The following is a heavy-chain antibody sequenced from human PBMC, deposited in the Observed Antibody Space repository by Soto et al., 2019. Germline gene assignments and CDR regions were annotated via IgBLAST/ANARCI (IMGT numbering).Heavy chain of an antibody. CDR1: GFSLTTSGVG. CDR3: AHKSLVPFGMDV. CDR2: IYWDDDK. Sequence: QITLKESGPTLVKPTQTLTLTCTFSGFSLTTSGVGVGWIRQPPGKALEWLALIYWDDDKRYSPSLKNTLTITKDTSRNQVVLTLIDLDPVDTATYYCAHKSLVPFGMDVWGQGTTVTVAS. J-gene: IGHJ6*02. D-gene: IGHD3-10*01. V-gene: IGHV2-5*02.